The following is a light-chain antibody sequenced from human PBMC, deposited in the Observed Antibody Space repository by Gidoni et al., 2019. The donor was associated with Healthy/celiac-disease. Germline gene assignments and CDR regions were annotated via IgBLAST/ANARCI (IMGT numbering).Light chain of an antibody. CDR3: SSYTSSSTV. V-gene: IGLV2-14*01. Sequence: QSALTQPAAVSGPPGRSTTTSCTGTSSDVGGYTYVSWYQQQPGKAPKLMIYDVRKRPSGVSIRFSGSKSGNTASLTISGLQAEDEADYYCSSYTSSSTVFGGGTKLTVL. CDR2: DVR. J-gene: IGLJ3*02. CDR1: SSDVGGYTY.